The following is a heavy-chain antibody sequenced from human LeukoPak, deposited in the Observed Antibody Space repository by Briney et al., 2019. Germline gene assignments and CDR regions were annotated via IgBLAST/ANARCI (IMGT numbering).Heavy chain of an antibody. J-gene: IGHJ4*02. CDR3: AKDQGDEVRDGGSYFDY. V-gene: IGHV3-30*02. CDR1: GFTFSSCG. D-gene: IGHD3-10*01. Sequence: PGGSLRLSCAASGFTFSSCGMHWVRQAPGKGLEWVAFIRYDGSNKYYADSVKGRFTISRDNSKNTLYLQMNSLGAEDTAVYYCAKDQGDEVRDGGSYFDYWGQGTLVTVSS. CDR2: IRYDGSNK.